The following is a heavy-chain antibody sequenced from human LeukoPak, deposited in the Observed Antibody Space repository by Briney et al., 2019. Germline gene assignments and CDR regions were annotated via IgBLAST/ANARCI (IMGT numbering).Heavy chain of an antibody. CDR3: ARAPYYDFWSGPHPDDAFDI. CDR1: GYTFTSYA. J-gene: IGHJ3*02. D-gene: IGHD3-3*01. Sequence: ASVKVSGKASGYTFTSYAMHWVRQAPGQRLEWMGWISAGNGNTKYSQKFQGRVTITRDTSASTAYMELSSLRSEDTAVYYCARAPYYDFWSGPHPDDAFDIWGQGTMVTVSS. CDR2: ISAGNGNT. V-gene: IGHV1-3*01.